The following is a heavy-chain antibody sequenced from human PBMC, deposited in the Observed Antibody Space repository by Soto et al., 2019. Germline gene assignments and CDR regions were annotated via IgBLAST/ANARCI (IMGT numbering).Heavy chain of an antibody. CDR2: ISYDGSTK. J-gene: IGHJ4*02. V-gene: IGHV3-30*03. CDR1: GFTFSSYS. CDR3: ARDLWSSN. D-gene: IGHD3-10*01. Sequence: TGGSLRLSCAASGFTFSSYSMHWVRQAPGKGLEWVSDISYDGSTKYYADSMKGRFTISRDNAKNSLYLQMNSLRAEDTAVYYCARDLWSSNWGQGTLVTVSS.